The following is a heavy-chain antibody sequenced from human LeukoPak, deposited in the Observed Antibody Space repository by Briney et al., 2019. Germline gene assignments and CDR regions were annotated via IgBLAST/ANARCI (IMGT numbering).Heavy chain of an antibody. V-gene: IGHV4-59*08. CDR2: IYYSGST. Sequence: KPSETLSLTCTVSGGSICSYYWSWIRQPPGKGLEWIGYIYYSGSTNYNPSLKSRVTISVDTSKNQFSLKLSSVTAADTAVYYCARLSRIYYFDYWGQGTLVTVSS. CDR3: ARLSRIYYFDY. J-gene: IGHJ4*02. CDR1: GGSICSYY. D-gene: IGHD1-14*01.